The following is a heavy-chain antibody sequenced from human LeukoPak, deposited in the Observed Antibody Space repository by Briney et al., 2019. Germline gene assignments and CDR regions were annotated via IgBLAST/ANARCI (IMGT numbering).Heavy chain of an antibody. CDR2: INHSGST. Sequence: SETLSLTCAVYGGSFSGYYWSRIRQPPGKGLEWIGEINHSGSTNYNPSLKSRVTISVDTSKNQFSLKLSSVTAADTAVYYCADQWLANSGDYMDVWGRGTTVTVSS. CDR3: ADQWLANSGDYMDV. CDR1: GGSFSGYY. D-gene: IGHD6-19*01. V-gene: IGHV4-34*01. J-gene: IGHJ6*03.